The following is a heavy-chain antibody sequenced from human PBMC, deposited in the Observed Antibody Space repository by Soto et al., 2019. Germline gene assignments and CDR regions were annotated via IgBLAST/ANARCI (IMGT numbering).Heavy chain of an antibody. CDR1: GFTFSSYA. CDR3: ARDILTLSGY. D-gene: IGHD3-9*01. CDR2: ISYDGSNK. V-gene: IGHV3-30-3*01. Sequence: GGSLRLSCAASGFTFSSYAMHWVRQAPGKGLEWVAVISYDGSNKYYADSVKGRFTISRDNSKNTLYLQMNSLRAEDTAVYYCARDILTLSGYWGQGTLVTVSS. J-gene: IGHJ4*02.